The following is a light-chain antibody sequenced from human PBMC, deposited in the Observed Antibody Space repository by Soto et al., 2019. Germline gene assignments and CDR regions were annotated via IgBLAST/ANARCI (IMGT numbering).Light chain of an antibody. CDR3: QQSYSTPIT. J-gene: IGKJ5*01. V-gene: IGKV1-39*01. CDR1: QSISSY. CDR2: AAS. Sequence: DIKMNQSPSSLSASVEDRVSITCRASQSISSYLNWYQQKPWKAPKLLIYAASSLQSGVPSRFSGSGSGTDFTLTISSLQPEDFATYYCQQSYSTPITFAQGTRLEIK.